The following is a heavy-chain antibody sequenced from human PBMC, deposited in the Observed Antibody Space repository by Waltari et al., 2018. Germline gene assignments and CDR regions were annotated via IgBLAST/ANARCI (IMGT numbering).Heavy chain of an antibody. CDR1: GGTFSSYT. J-gene: IGHJ4*02. D-gene: IGHD2-21*02. Sequence: QVQLVQSGAEVKKPGSSVKVSCKASGGTFSSYTISWVRQAPGQGLEWMGRISPILGIANNAQKFQGRVTITADKSTSTAYMELSSLRSEDTAVYYCARDKAYCGGDCSSAFDYWGQGTLVTVSS. CDR3: ARDKAYCGGDCSSAFDY. V-gene: IGHV1-69*08. CDR2: ISPILGIA.